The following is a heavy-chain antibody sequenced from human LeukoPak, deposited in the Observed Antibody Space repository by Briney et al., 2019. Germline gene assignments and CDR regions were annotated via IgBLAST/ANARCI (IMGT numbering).Heavy chain of an antibody. Sequence: SQTLSLTCAISGDSVSSNSAAWNWIRQSPSRGLEWLGRTYYRSKWYNDYAVSVKSRITINPDTSKNQFSLQLNSVTPEDTAVYYCAREAVGHMVRGVIILGGEYNWFDPWGQGTLVTVSS. D-gene: IGHD3-10*01. J-gene: IGHJ5*02. CDR1: GDSVSSNSAA. CDR2: TYYRSKWYN. CDR3: AREAVGHMVRGVIILGGEYNWFDP. V-gene: IGHV6-1*01.